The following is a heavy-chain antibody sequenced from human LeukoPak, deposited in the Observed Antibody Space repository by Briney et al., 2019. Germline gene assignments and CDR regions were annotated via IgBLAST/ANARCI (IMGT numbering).Heavy chain of an antibody. Sequence: ESLKISCKGSGYSFTSYWIGCVRQLPRKDLEWMGRIYHGNSDTRYSPSFQGRVTISADKSISTSYLQWSSLTASDTAMYYCAGRVFGSDIAVVADVYFDYWGQGTLVTVSS. V-gene: IGHV5-51*01. CDR1: GYSFTSYW. J-gene: IGHJ4*02. CDR2: IYHGNSDT. CDR3: AGRVFGSDIAVVADVYFDY. D-gene: IGHD6-19*01.